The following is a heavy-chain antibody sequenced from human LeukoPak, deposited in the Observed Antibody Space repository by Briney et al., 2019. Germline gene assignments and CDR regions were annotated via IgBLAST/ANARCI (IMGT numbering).Heavy chain of an antibody. D-gene: IGHD4-17*01. Sequence: GGSLRLSCAASGFTFSSYAMSWVRQAPGKGLEWVSAISGSGGGTYYADSVKGRFTISRDNSKNTLYLQMNSLRAEDTAVYYCAATVTTARAFDYWGQGTLVTVSS. CDR3: AATVTTARAFDY. CDR2: ISGSGGGT. J-gene: IGHJ4*02. V-gene: IGHV3-23*01. CDR1: GFTFSSYA.